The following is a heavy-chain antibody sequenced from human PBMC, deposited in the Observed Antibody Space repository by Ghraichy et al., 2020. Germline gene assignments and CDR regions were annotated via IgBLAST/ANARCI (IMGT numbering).Heavy chain of an antibody. CDR2: INSSGGTI. J-gene: IGHJ4*02. Sequence: GGSLRLSCIASGFSFSSYEMTWVRQAPGKGLEWLSYINSSGGTIYYADSVKGRFTISRDNAKNSLYLQMNSLRAEDTAVYYCASLVYCSSSTCSPDYWGQGTLVTVSS. CDR3: ASLVYCSSSTCSPDY. V-gene: IGHV3-48*03. D-gene: IGHD2-2*01. CDR1: GFSFSSYE.